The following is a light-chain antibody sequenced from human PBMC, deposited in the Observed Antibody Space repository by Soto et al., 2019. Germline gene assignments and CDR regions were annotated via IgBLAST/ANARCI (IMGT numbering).Light chain of an antibody. J-gene: IGLJ1*01. CDR2: EVS. CDR1: SNYVGGYND. Sequence: SDLTXPPSASGSPGQSFTISCPGTSNYVGGYNDVSSYQHHPGKAPKLMIYEVSKLPSGVPDRFSGSKSGNTASLTVSGLQAEDEADYYCSSYAGSKNSYVFGTGTKVTV. CDR3: SSYAGSKNSYV. V-gene: IGLV2-8*01.